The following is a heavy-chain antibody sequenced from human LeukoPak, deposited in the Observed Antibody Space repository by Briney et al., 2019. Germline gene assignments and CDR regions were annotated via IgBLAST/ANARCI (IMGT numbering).Heavy chain of an antibody. V-gene: IGHV4-59*01. D-gene: IGHD2-21*01. CDR1: RGSIISYN. Sequence: SETLSLTCTVSRGSIISYNWSWIRQPPGKGGEWIGYIYYSGSTNYNPSLKSRVTISVDKSKNQFSLKLSFVTAADTAVYYCARDIRWYFDLWGRGTLVTVSS. CDR3: ARDIRWYFDL. J-gene: IGHJ2*01. CDR2: IYYSGST.